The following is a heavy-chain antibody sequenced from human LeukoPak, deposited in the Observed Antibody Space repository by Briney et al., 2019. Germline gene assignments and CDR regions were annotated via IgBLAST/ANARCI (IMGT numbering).Heavy chain of an antibody. J-gene: IGHJ4*02. CDR3: AKGFCRGNSCYDDRGAFDY. Sequence: PSETLSLTCSVSGYSISSGNYWGWIRLPPGKGLQWIGSIYHSGSTYYNPSLKSRVTISVDTSKNQFSLKLSSVTAADTAVYYCAKGFCRGNSCYDDRGAFDYWGQGTLVTVSS. V-gene: IGHV4-38-2*02. D-gene: IGHD2-2*01. CDR1: GYSISSGNY. CDR2: IYHSGST.